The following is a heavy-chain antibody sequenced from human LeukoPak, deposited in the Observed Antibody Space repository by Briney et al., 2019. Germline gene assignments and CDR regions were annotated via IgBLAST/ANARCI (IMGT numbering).Heavy chain of an antibody. CDR1: GFTFSSYG. CDR2: IWYDGSNT. Sequence: GGSLRLSCAASGFTFSSYGTHWVRQAPGKGLEWVAMIWYDGSNTYYADSVKGRFTISRDNSKNTLFLQMDSLGAEDTAVYYCARDRSTTHFDYWGQGTLVTVSS. V-gene: IGHV3-33*01. CDR3: ARDRSTTHFDY. D-gene: IGHD5/OR15-5a*01. J-gene: IGHJ4*02.